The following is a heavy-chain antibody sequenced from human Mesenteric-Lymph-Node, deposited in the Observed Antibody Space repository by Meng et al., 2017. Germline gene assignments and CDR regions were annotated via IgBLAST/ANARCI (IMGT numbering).Heavy chain of an antibody. CDR3: VRRRNGASSLFDV. Sequence: QWQLQRWGEGLLKPSETLSLTCNVSGGSLSGYYWSWIRQAPEKGLEFIGYIHFLGSTTYMPSLRSRLTLSRDTSKTQISLTLKSVTAADTATYYCVRRRNGASSLFDVWGPGALVTVSS. J-gene: IGHJ5*02. CDR2: IHFLGST. D-gene: IGHD2-2*01. CDR1: GGSLSGYY. V-gene: IGHV4-34*01.